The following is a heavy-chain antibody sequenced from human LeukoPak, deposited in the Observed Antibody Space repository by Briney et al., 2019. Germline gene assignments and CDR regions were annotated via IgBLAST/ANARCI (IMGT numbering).Heavy chain of an antibody. CDR2: ISGSGGST. Sequence: GGSLRLSCAASGFTFSNYAMSWVRHAPGKGLEWVSTISGSGGSTYYADSVKGRFTISRDNSKNTLYLQMNSLRAEDTAAYYCAKGSRAQGYYFDFWGQGTLVTVSS. CDR3: AKGSRAQGYYFDF. J-gene: IGHJ4*02. V-gene: IGHV3-23*01. CDR1: GFTFSNYA. D-gene: IGHD3-10*01.